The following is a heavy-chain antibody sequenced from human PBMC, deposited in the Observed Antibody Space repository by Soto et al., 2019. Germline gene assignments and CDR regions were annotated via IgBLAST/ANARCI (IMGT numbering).Heavy chain of an antibody. CDR2: ISGSGGST. D-gene: IGHD3-22*01. J-gene: IGHJ4*02. V-gene: IGHV3-23*01. CDR1: GFTLSSYA. Sequence: EVQLLESGGGLVQPGGSLRLSCAASGFTLSSYAMSWVRQAPGKGLEWVSAISGSGGSTYYADSVKGRFTISRDISKNTLYLQMNSLRAEDTAVYYCAKVPPKGSGGYYYRFDYWGQGTLVTVSS. CDR3: AKVPPKGSGGYYYRFDY.